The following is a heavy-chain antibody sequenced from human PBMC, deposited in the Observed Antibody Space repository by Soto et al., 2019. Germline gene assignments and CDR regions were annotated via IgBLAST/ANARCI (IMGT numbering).Heavy chain of an antibody. J-gene: IGHJ4*02. V-gene: IGHV3-23*01. CDR2: ISASSYSK. CDR1: GVSISIYS. CDR3: AKSYGDTWDLYYFDF. D-gene: IGHD5-18*01. Sequence: EVRLLKSGGGLVQPGGSLRLSCAASGVSISIYSMSWVRQAPGRGLEWLSGISASSYSKYYADYVRGRFTISRDNSRNTLYLQMNTMRDEDTALYYCAKSYGDTWDLYYFDFWGQGTLVSVSS.